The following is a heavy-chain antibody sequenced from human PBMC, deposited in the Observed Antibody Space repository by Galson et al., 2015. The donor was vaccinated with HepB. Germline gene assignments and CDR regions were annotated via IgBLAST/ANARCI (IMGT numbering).Heavy chain of an antibody. V-gene: IGHV3-30-3*01. CDR3: ARKWSYDILTGYNNWFDP. CDR2: ISYDGSNK. CDR1: GFTFSSYA. Sequence: LRLSCAASGFTFSSYAMHWVRQAPGKGLEWVAVISYDGSNKYYADSVKGRFTISRDNSKNTLYLQMNSLRAEDTAVYYCARKWSYDILTGYNNWFDPWGQGTLVTVSS. D-gene: IGHD3-9*01. J-gene: IGHJ5*02.